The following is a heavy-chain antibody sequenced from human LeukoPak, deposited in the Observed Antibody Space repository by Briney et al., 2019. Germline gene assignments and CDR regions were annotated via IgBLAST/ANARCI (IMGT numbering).Heavy chain of an antibody. CDR2: INWNGGRI. J-gene: IGHJ3*02. D-gene: IGHD1-26*01. V-gene: IGHV3-20*03. CDR3: ARVHTSGSYLDDAFDI. Sequence: WVRQAPGTGLEGVSRINWNGGRIGYADSVKGRFTISRDNAKNSLYLQMNSLRAEDTALYYCARVHTSGSYLDDAFDIWGQGTMVTVSS.